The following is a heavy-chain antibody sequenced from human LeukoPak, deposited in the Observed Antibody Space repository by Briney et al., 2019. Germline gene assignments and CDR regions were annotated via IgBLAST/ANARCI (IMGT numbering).Heavy chain of an antibody. J-gene: IGHJ4*02. CDR2: IYYSGST. V-gene: IGHV4-59*12. D-gene: IGHD4-11*01. CDR1: GGSISSYY. Sequence: SETLSLTCTVSGGSISSYYWSWIRQPPGKGLEWIGYIYYSGSTNYNPSLKSRVTMPVDTSKNQFSLKLSSVTAADTAVYYCARDDGDSNYNYWGQGTLVTVSS. CDR3: ARDDGDSNYNY.